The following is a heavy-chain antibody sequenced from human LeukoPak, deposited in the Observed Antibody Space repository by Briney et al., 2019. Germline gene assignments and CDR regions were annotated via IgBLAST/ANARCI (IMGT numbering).Heavy chain of an antibody. V-gene: IGHV3-30-3*02. D-gene: IGHD7-27*01. CDR2: ISYDGSNK. Sequence: GGSLRLSCAASGVTFSNHALHWVRQAPGKGLEWVAVISYDGSNKHYADSVKGRFTISRDNPKNTLYLQMNTLRAEDTAVYYCTKTGGPWDWGQGTLVTVSS. J-gene: IGHJ4*02. CDR3: TKTGGPWD. CDR1: GVTFSNHA.